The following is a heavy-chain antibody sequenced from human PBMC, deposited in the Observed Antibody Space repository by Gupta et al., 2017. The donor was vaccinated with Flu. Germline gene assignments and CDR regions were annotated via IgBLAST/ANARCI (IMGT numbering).Heavy chain of an antibody. CDR2: ITGSGGST. D-gene: IGHD3-3*01. CDR3: AKGGWNAFDI. CDR1: GFTFSSYT. V-gene: IGHV3-23*01. J-gene: IGHJ3*02. Sequence: EVQLLESGGGWVQPGGSLRLSCAASGFTFSSYTMSWVRQAPGKGLGWVSAITGSGGSTYYADSVKGRFTISRDNSKNTLYLQMNSLRAEDTAVYYCAKGGWNAFDIWGQGTMVTVSS.